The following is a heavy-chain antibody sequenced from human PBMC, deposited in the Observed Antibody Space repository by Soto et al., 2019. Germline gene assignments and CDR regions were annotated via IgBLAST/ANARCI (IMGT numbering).Heavy chain of an antibody. J-gene: IGHJ5*02. CDR2: IYYSGST. CDR3: ARDSPYGDYCFVP. CDR1: GGCISSYY. Sequence: SVTRSVNCSVCGGCISSYYWSWFRQPPGKGLEWIGYIYYSGSTNYNPSLKSRVTISVDTSKNQFSLKLSSVTAADTAVYYCARDSPYGDYCFVPWGQGTLVTDSS. D-gene: IGHD4-17*01. V-gene: IGHV4-59*01.